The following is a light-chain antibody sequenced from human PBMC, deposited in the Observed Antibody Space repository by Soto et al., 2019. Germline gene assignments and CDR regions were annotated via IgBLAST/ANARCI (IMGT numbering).Light chain of an antibody. Sequence: EIIMTQSPSTLSVSPLGRSTLSCRASQRVSSNLAWYQQKPGQAPRLLIYGTSTRATGIPPRFSGSGSGTEFTLTIRGLQSEDFAVNSCQQYNNWPLTFGGGTKVDIK. CDR1: QRVSSN. V-gene: IGKV3-15*01. CDR3: QQYNNWPLT. CDR2: GTS. J-gene: IGKJ4*01.